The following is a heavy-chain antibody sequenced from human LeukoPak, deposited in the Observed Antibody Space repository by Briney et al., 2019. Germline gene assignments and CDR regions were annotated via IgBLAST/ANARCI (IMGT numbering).Heavy chain of an antibody. CDR3: VRDRAEGRPWVEFDP. CDR2: VYSDGVT. Sequence: GGSLRLSCAASGFIVSSYAMSWVRQAPGKGPEWVSLVYSDGVTRYADSVKGRFTISRDKSKNTLYLQMNNLRVEDTAVYRCVRDRAEGRPWVEFDPWGQGVMVTVSS. V-gene: IGHV3-66*01. J-gene: IGHJ5*02. CDR1: GFIVSSYA.